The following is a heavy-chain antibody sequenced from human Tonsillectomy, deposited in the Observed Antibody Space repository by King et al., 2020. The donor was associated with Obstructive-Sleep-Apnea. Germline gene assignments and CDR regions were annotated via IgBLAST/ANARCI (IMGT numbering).Heavy chain of an antibody. Sequence: LQLQESGPGLVKPSETLSLTCSVSGGSISGYYWSWIRQPPGKGLEWIGYIYSSGSTNYNPSLKTRVTMSLDTSKNQFSLKLSSVTAADPAVYYCARDFYGSGVKDWGQGTLVTVSS. D-gene: IGHD6-19*01. CDR1: GGSISGYY. CDR3: ARDFYGSGVKD. V-gene: IGHV4-59*01. CDR2: IYSSGST. J-gene: IGHJ4*02.